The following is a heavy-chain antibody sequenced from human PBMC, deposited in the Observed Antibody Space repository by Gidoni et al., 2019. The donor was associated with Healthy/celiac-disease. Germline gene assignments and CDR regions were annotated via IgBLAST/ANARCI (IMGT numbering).Heavy chain of an antibody. J-gene: IGHJ4*02. CDR1: GFTFSSYE. Sequence: EVQLVESGGGLVQPGGSLRLSCAASGFTFSSYEMNWVRQAPGKGLEWVSYISSSGSTIYYADSVKGRFTISRDNAKNSLYLQMNSLRAEDTAVYYCASPGIAAAGTPPDYYFDYWGQGTLVTVSS. V-gene: IGHV3-48*03. D-gene: IGHD6-13*01. CDR3: ASPGIAAAGTPPDYYFDY. CDR2: ISSSGSTI.